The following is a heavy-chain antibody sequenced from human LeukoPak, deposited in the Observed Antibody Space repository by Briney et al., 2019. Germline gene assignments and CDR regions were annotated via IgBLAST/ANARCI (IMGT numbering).Heavy chain of an antibody. CDR1: GGSISSYY. V-gene: IGHV4-59*12. Sequence: SETLSLICTVSGGSISSYYWSWIRQPPGKGLEWIGYIYYSGSTNYNPSLKSRVTISVDTSKNQFSLKLSSVTAADTAVYYCAREMQFDDFWSGYYRKDALDIWGQGTMVTVSS. CDR3: AREMQFDDFWSGYYRKDALDI. CDR2: IYYSGST. D-gene: IGHD3-3*01. J-gene: IGHJ3*02.